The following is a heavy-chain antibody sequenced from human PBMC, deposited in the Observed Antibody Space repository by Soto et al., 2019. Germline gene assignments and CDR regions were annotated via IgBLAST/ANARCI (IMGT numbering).Heavy chain of an antibody. CDR3: ANAQSPIYCGGDCYSDY. V-gene: IGHV3-23*01. CDR2: ISGSGGST. CDR1: GFTFSSYA. Sequence: EVQLLESGGGLVQPGGSLRLSCAASGFTFSSYAMSWVRQAPGKGLEWVSAISGSGGSTYYADSVKGRFTISRDNSKNTLSLQMKSLRAEDTVVYYCANAQSPIYCGGDCYSDYWGQGTLVIVSS. D-gene: IGHD2-21*02. J-gene: IGHJ4*02.